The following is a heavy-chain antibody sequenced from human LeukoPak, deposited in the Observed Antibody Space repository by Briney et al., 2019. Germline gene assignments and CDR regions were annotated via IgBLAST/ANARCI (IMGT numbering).Heavy chain of an antibody. CDR1: GFTFSSHS. J-gene: IGHJ6*02. D-gene: IGHD3-9*01. CDR3: ARDVGYYDILTGYYYYYGMDV. Sequence: LSGGSLRLSCAASGFTFSSHSMNWVRQAPGKGLEWVSYISSSSSTIYYADSVKGRFTISRDNAKNSLYLQMNSLRAEDTAVYYCARDVGYYDILTGYYYYYGMDVWGQGTTVTVSS. CDR2: ISSSSSTI. V-gene: IGHV3-48*01.